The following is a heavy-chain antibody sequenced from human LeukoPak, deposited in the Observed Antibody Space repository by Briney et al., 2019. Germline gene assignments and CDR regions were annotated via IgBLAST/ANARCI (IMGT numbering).Heavy chain of an antibody. CDR1: GASINSYY. J-gene: IGHJ4*02. V-gene: IGHV4-59*01. CDR3: ARGQGFGED. CDR2: MYFDGSS. D-gene: IGHD3-10*01. Sequence: SETLSLTCAVSGASINSYYWSWIRQTPGKRPEWIAYMYFDGSSNYNPSLKGRVTILLDTPKNQLSLKLTSVTPADTAVYYCARGQGFGEDWGQGTLVTVSS.